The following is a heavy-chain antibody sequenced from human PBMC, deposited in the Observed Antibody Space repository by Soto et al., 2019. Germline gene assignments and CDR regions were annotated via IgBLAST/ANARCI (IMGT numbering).Heavy chain of an antibody. CDR1: GDTFSFYT. CDR3: ATSYGSGSSPFDY. D-gene: IGHD3-10*01. J-gene: IGHJ4*02. CDR2: VNPILAMS. V-gene: IGHV1-69*02. Sequence: QVQLVQSGAEVKKPGSSVKVSCKASGDTFSFYTLNWIRQAPGQGFEWVGRVNPILAMSSSAHKFQGRVSXSXEXXTGTAYMELRSLRSDDTAVYYCATSYGSGSSPFDYWGQGTLVTVSS.